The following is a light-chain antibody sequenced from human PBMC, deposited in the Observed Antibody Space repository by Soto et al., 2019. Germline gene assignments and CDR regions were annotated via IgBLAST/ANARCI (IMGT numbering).Light chain of an antibody. CDR3: TSYTSSSPLV. CDR2: EVV. J-gene: IGLJ1*01. Sequence: QSVLTQPASVSGSPGQSITISCSGTSSDVGGYNYVSWYQHHPGKAPKLILYEVVNRPSGVSNRFSGSKSGITASLTISGLQAEDDAAYYCTSYTSSSPLVFGTRTKLTVL. V-gene: IGLV2-14*01. CDR1: SSDVGGYNY.